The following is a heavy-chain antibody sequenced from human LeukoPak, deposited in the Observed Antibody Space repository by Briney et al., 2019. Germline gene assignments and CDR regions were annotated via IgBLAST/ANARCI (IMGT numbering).Heavy chain of an antibody. D-gene: IGHD1-26*01. CDR2: INPNSGGT. J-gene: IGHJ4*02. CDR1: GYTFTGYY. Sequence: ASVKVSCKASGYTFTGYYMHWVRQAPGQGLEWMGWINPNSGGTNYAQKFQGRVTMTRDTSISTAYMELSRLRSDDTAVYYCARDSLSGSYHPPFDYWGQGTLVTVSS. V-gene: IGHV1-2*02. CDR3: ARDSLSGSYHPPFDY.